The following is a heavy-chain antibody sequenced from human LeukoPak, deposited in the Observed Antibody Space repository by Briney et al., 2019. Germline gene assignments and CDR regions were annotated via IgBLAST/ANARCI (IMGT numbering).Heavy chain of an antibody. D-gene: IGHD6-13*01. V-gene: IGHV3-23*01. CDR1: GFTFSSHG. CDR3: AVTDIAAAAAFDY. CDR2: ISGSGGST. J-gene: IGHJ4*02. Sequence: GGSLRLSCAASGFTFSSHGMHWVRQAPGKGLEWVSAISGSGGSTYYADSVKGRFTISRDNSKNTLYLQMNSLRAEDTAVYYCAVTDIAAAAAFDYWGQGTLVTVSS.